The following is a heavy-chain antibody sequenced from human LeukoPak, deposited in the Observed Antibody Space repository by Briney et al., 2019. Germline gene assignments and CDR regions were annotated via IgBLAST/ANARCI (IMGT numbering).Heavy chain of an antibody. D-gene: IGHD2-2*01. J-gene: IGHJ4*02. Sequence: SETLSLTCTVPGGSISSGSCYWVRIPPPPGTGLEGIGNMYYRGTTYYNPSLKSRVTIAVDTSKNQFSLKLTSVTAADAAVYFCAREGGHCRSTRCYLSYWGQGTL. CDR2: MYYRGTT. CDR1: GGSISSGSCY. V-gene: IGHV4-39*07. CDR3: AREGGHCRSTRCYLSY.